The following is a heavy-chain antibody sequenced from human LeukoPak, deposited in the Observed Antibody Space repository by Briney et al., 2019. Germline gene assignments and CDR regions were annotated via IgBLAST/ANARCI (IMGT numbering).Heavy chain of an antibody. Sequence: GGSLRLSCAASGFTFSSYGMHWVRQAPGKGLEWVAVIWFDGSNTYYADSVKGRFTIPRDNSKNTLYLQMNSLRAEDTAVFYCARNIPGSYYFDYWGQGTLVTVSS. J-gene: IGHJ4*02. V-gene: IGHV3-33*01. CDR1: GFTFSSYG. CDR3: ARNIPGSYYFDY. CDR2: IWFDGSNT. D-gene: IGHD3-10*01.